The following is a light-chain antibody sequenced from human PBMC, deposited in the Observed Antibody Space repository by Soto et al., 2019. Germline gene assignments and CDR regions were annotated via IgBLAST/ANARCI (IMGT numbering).Light chain of an antibody. J-gene: IGKJ1*01. CDR2: WAS. Sequence: DIVLTQFPESLTVSPGERVTINCDSSQSVLYRANNRSHLAWFQQRPGQPPKLLIFWASFRESGVPARFSGSGSGTHFTLTISSLQSEDVAVYHCHQFFRTPWTFGQGTRVEIK. CDR3: HQFFRTPWT. CDR1: QSVLYRANNRSH. V-gene: IGKV4-1*01.